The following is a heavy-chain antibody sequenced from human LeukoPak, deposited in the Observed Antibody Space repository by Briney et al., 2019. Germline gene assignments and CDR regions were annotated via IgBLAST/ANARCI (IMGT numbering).Heavy chain of an antibody. Sequence: GGSLRLSCAASGFTFGSYGMSWVRQAPGKGLEWVSAISGSGGSTYHADSVKGRFTISRDNSENTLYLQMNSLRAEDTAVYYCAKPPLLTQYYFDYWGQGTLVTVSS. V-gene: IGHV3-23*01. J-gene: IGHJ4*02. D-gene: IGHD2-8*02. CDR2: ISGSGGST. CDR1: GFTFGSYG. CDR3: AKPPLLTQYYFDY.